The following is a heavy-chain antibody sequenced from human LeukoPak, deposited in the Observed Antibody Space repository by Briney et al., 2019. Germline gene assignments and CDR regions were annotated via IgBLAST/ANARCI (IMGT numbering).Heavy chain of an antibody. CDR2: INPNSGGT. V-gene: IGHV1-2*02. D-gene: IGHD3-3*01. CDR3: ARGNIQYYDFWSGQNCYFDY. Sequence: GASVKVSCKASGYTFTGYYMHWVRQAPGQGLEWMGWINPNSGGTNYAQKSQGRVTMTRDTSISTAYLELSRLRSDDTAVYYCARGNIQYYDFWSGQNCYFDYWGQGTLVTVSS. J-gene: IGHJ4*02. CDR1: GYTFTGYY.